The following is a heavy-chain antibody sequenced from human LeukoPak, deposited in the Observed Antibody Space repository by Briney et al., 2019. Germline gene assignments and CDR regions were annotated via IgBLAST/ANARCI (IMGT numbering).Heavy chain of an antibody. Sequence: GGSLRLSCAASGFTFSSHWMSWVRQSPGMGLEWVANINQDGSDKHYVGSVKGRFTISRDNAERSLYLQMNCLRAEDTAVYYCARDHVAPGLIFDSWGQGTLVTVSS. CDR1: GFTFSSHW. CDR3: ARDHVAPGLIFDS. V-gene: IGHV3-7*03. J-gene: IGHJ4*02. CDR2: INQDGSDK. D-gene: IGHD3-16*01.